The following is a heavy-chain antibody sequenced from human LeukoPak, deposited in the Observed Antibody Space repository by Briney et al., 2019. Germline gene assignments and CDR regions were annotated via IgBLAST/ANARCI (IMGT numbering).Heavy chain of an antibody. CDR3: ARERKHIVVVTAIPDAFDI. J-gene: IGHJ3*02. CDR2: INPSGGST. CDR1: GYTFTSYY. D-gene: IGHD2-21*02. V-gene: IGHV1-46*01. Sequence: ASVKVSCKASGYTFTSYYMHWVRQAPGQGLEWMGIINPSGGSTSYAQKFQGRVTMTRDTSTSTVYMELSSLRSEDTAVYYCARERKHIVVVTAIPDAFDIWGQGTMVTVSS.